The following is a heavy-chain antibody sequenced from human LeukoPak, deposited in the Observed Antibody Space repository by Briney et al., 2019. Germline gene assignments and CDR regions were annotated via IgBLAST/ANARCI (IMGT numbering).Heavy chain of an antibody. V-gene: IGHV3-23*01. CDR2: IYYCGGST. J-gene: IGHJ6*02. Sequence: GGSLRLSCAASGFTFSNYAMSWVRQAPGKGLEGVSPIYYCGGSTYYADYVKGRFTISRDNSKNTLYMQMNSLRAEDTAIYYCAKVPYSDYGSGRPPFMDVWGQGTTVAVS. D-gene: IGHD3-10*01. CDR3: AKVPYSDYGSGRPPFMDV. CDR1: GFTFSNYA.